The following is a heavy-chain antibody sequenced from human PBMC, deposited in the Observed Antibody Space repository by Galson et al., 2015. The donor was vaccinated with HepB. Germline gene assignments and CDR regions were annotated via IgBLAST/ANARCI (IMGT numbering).Heavy chain of an antibody. Sequence: SLRLSCAASGFTFSSYAMTWVRQAPGKGLEWVSAIGGGGSTYYADYVKGRFTISRDNYKNTLYLQMNSLRAEDKAVYYCTKGGVIFRSFTSWGQGTLVTVSS. CDR2: IGGGGST. CDR3: TKGGVIFRSFTS. J-gene: IGHJ5*02. D-gene: IGHD3-9*01. V-gene: IGHV3-23*01. CDR1: GFTFSSYA.